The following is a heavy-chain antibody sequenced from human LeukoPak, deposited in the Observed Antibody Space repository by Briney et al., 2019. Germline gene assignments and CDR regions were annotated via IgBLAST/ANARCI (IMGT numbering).Heavy chain of an antibody. V-gene: IGHV4-59*03. Sequence: SSETLSLTCGVSGGAITNYYWNWIRQAPGKGLEWRGYIYYTGSTTYNPSVKSRITISLATSKKQISLKLRSVTAADTAVYYCAIRGSWGEPRPFDYWGQGSLVTVSS. D-gene: IGHD3-16*01. CDR1: GGAITNYY. J-gene: IGHJ4*02. CDR2: IYYTGST. CDR3: AIRGSWGEPRPFDY.